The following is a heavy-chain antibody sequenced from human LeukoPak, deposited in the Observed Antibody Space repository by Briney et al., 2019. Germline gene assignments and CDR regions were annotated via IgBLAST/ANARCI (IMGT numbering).Heavy chain of an antibody. CDR1: GFTFSIFE. V-gene: IGHV3-48*03. CDR2: ISSSGSAI. CDR3: VSDAFDI. Sequence: PGGSLRLSVAASGFTFSIFEMTWFGRAPEKGLELVSYISSSGSAIYYGDSVKGRFTISRDNAKNSLYLQMNNLRAEDTAVYYCVSDAFDIWGQGTMVTVSS. J-gene: IGHJ3*02.